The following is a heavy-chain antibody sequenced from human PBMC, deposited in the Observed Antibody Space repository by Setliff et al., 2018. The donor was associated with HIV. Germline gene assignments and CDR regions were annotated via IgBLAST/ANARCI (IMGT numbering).Heavy chain of an antibody. D-gene: IGHD3-22*01. Sequence: SETLSLTCTVSGGSITSSYWSWIRQPAGKGLEWIGRIYTSGSTNYNPSLKSRVTMSIDTSKNQFFLKLKSVTAADTAVYYCARARITMTGGRLEPYAFDRWGQGTKVTVSS. CDR1: GGSITSSY. J-gene: IGHJ3*01. CDR2: IYTSGST. V-gene: IGHV4-4*07. CDR3: ARARITMTGGRLEPYAFDR.